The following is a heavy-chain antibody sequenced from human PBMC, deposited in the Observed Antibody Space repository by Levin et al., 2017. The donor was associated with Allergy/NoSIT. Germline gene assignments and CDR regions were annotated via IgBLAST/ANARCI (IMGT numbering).Heavy chain of an antibody. D-gene: IGHD6-19*01. CDR1: GYTFTSYG. Sequence: GESLKISCKASGYTFTSYGISWVRQAPGQGLEWMGWISAYNGNTNYAQKLQGRVTMTTDTSTSTAYMELRSLRSDDTAVYYCARCSSGWNDDYWGQGTLVTVSS. CDR2: ISAYNGNT. J-gene: IGHJ4*02. V-gene: IGHV1-18*01. CDR3: ARCSSGWNDDY.